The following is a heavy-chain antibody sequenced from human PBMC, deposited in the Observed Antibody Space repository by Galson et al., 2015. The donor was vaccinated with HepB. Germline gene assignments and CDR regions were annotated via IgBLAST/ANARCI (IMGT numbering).Heavy chain of an antibody. Sequence: SLRLSCAASGFGFSAYGMHWVRQTPGKGLEWVAVMSNSGTFIRYADSMEGRFTISRDNSKNILYLQMNSLRAEDTAIYYCARDDEVADPFSHGFDLWGQGTTVAVSS. CDR2: MSNSGTFI. CDR3: ARDDEVADPFSHGFDL. J-gene: IGHJ3*01. D-gene: IGHD2/OR15-2a*01. V-gene: IGHV3-33*01. CDR1: GFGFSAYG.